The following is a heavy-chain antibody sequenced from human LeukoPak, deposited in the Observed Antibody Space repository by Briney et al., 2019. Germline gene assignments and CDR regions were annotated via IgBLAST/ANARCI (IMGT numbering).Heavy chain of an antibody. Sequence: PSETLSLTCAVYGGSFSGYYWSWIRQPPGKGLEWIGEINHSGNTNYNPSLKSRVTISVDTSKNQFSLKLSSVTAADTAVYYCARGLQLVRHWFDPWGQGTLVTVSS. V-gene: IGHV4-34*01. J-gene: IGHJ5*02. CDR2: INHSGNT. CDR1: GGSFSGYY. D-gene: IGHD6-13*01. CDR3: ARGLQLVRHWFDP.